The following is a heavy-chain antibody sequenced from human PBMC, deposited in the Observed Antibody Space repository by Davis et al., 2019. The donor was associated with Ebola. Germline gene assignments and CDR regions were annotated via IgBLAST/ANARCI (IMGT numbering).Heavy chain of an antibody. V-gene: IGHV4-39*02. D-gene: IGHD6-13*01. Sequence: MPSETLSLTCTVSGGSISSSSHYWGWIRLSPGKGLEWIGSIYYRGNTYTNPSLKNRVTMSVDTSKNQFSLRLSSVTAADTAIYYCARDGLRQLAMDIWGQGTMVTVSS. CDR3: ARDGLRQLAMDI. CDR1: GGSISSSSHY. CDR2: IYYRGNT. J-gene: IGHJ3*02.